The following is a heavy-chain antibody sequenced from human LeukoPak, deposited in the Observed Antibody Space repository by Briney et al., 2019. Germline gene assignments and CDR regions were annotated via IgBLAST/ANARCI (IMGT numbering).Heavy chain of an antibody. CDR3: AKGVGYYYDMPGY. CDR1: GFTFRSYG. D-gene: IGHD3-22*01. J-gene: IGHJ4*02. CDR2: VSGSGGST. V-gene: IGHV3-23*01. Sequence: GGSLRLSCAASGFTFRSYGMSWVRQAPGKGLEWVSAVSGSGGSTYYADSVKGRFTISRDNSKNTLYLQMNSLRAEDTAVYYCAKGVGYYYDMPGYWGQGTLVTVSS.